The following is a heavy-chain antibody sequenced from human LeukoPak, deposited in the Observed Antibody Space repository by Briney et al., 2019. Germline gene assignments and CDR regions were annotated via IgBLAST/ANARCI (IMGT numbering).Heavy chain of an antibody. CDR2: ISAYNGNT. V-gene: IGHV1-18*01. D-gene: IGHD1-26*01. CDR3: ARLGGKASGSYSGLFDY. CDR1: GYTFTSYG. J-gene: IGHJ4*02. Sequence: ASVKVSCKASGYTFTSYGISWVRQAPGQGLEWMGWISAYNGNTNYAQKLQGRLTMTTDTSTSTAYMELRSLRSDDTAVYYCARLGGKASGSYSGLFDYWGQGTLVTVSS.